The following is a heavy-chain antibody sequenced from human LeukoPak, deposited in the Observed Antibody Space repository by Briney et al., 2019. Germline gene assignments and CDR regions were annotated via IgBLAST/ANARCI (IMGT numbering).Heavy chain of an antibody. J-gene: IGHJ4*02. CDR2: ISYSGST. Sequence: SETLSLTCTVSGGSISSYYWSWNRQPPGKGLEWIGYISYSGSTSYNPSLKSRVTISVDTSKNQFSLKLSSVTAADTAVYYCARRIAAAVIHYFDYWGQGTLVTVSS. CDR1: GGSISSYY. V-gene: IGHV4-59*08. CDR3: ARRIAAAVIHYFDY. D-gene: IGHD6-13*01.